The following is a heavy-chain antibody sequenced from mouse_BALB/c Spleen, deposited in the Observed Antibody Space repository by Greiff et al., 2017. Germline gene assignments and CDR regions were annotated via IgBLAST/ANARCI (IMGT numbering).Heavy chain of an antibody. J-gene: IGHJ3*01. D-gene: IGHD4-1*01. CDR1: GFSLTSYG. Sequence: SGPGLVQPSQSLSITCTVSGFSLTSYGVHWVRQSPGKGLEWLGVIWSGGSTDYNAAFISRLSISKDNSKSQVFFKMNSLQADDTAIYYCASPDLTGAAWFAYWGQGTLVTVSA. CDR3: ASPDLTGAAWFAY. CDR2: IWSGGST. V-gene: IGHV2-4-1*01.